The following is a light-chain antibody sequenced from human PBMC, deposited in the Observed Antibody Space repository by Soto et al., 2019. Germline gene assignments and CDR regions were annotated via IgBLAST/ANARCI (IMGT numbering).Light chain of an antibody. CDR3: TSYTTKSTYV. CDR1: SSDVGYYNY. CDR2: EVR. V-gene: IGLV2-14*01. J-gene: IGLJ1*01. Sequence: QSALTQPASVSGSPGQSITISCTGTSSDVGYYNYVSWYQQHPGKAPQLMIYEVRSRPSGVSDRFSGSKSANPASLTISGLQADDDADYYCTSYTTKSTYVFGTGTKVTVL.